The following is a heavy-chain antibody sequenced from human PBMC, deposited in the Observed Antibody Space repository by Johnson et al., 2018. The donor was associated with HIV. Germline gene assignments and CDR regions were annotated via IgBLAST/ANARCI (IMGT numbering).Heavy chain of an antibody. CDR3: VVDGYKGSFNAFDI. V-gene: IGHV3-30-3*01. D-gene: IGHD5-24*01. CDR2: ISFDGGAI. CDR1: GFSFNDYA. Sequence: QVQLVESGGGVVRPGGSLRLSCSASGFSFNDYAMHWVRQAPGKGLEWVAVISFDGGAISYADSVEGRFTLSRDNSRDTLSLQMNSLRAEDTAVYYCVVDGYKGSFNAFDIWGQGTMVTVSS. J-gene: IGHJ3*02.